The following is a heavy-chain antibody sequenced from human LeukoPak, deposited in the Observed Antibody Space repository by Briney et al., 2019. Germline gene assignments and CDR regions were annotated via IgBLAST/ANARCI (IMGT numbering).Heavy chain of an antibody. Sequence: SETLSLTCAVYGGSFSGYYWSWIRQPPGKGLEWIGEINHSGSTNYNPSLKSRVTISVDTSKNQFSLKLSSVTAADTAVYYCARAQGFGEFFDYWGQGTLVTVSS. D-gene: IGHD3-10*01. CDR2: INHSGST. CDR3: ARAQGFGEFFDY. V-gene: IGHV4-34*01. CDR1: GGSFSGYY. J-gene: IGHJ4*02.